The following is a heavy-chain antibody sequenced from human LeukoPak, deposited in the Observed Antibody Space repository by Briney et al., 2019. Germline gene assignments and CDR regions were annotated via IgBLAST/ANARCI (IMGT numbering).Heavy chain of an antibody. CDR2: IIPIFGTA. CDR3: ARGERGYSYGHLDY. CDR1: GGTFSSYA. V-gene: IGHV1-69*13. Sequence: SVKVSCMASGGTFSSYAISWVRQAPGQGLEWMGGIIPIFGTANYAQKFQGRVTITADESTSTAYMELSSLRSEDTAVYYCARGERGYSYGHLDYWGQGTLVTVSS. J-gene: IGHJ4*02. D-gene: IGHD5-18*01.